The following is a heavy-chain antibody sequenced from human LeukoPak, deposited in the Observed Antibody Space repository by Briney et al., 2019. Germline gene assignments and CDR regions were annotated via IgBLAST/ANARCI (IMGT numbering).Heavy chain of an antibody. Sequence: GGSLRLSCAASGFTFSSYGRHWVRQAPGKGLEWVAVISYDGSNKYYADSVKGRFTISRDNSKNTLYLQMNSLRAEDTAVYYCAKALPAVSRGGYYYYGMDVWGQGTTVTVSS. CDR3: AKALPAVSRGGYYYYGMDV. CDR2: ISYDGSNK. D-gene: IGHD3-10*01. CDR1: GFTFSSYG. V-gene: IGHV3-30*18. J-gene: IGHJ6*02.